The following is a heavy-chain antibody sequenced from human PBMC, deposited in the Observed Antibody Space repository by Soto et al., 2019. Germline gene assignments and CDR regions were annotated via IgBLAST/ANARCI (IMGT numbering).Heavy chain of an antibody. V-gene: IGHV3-74*01. CDR1: GFTFSNYW. Sequence: EVQLVESGGGLVQPGGSLRLSCAVSGFTFSNYWMHWVRQAPGKGLVWVSRINSDGTTTNYAESVKGRFTISRDNANNSLSLKLNSLRAEDTAVYFCARDFSSDRSSWPTATFDPWGQGTLVTVSS. CDR2: INSDGTTT. CDR3: ARDFSSDRSSWPTATFDP. D-gene: IGHD6-13*01. J-gene: IGHJ5*02.